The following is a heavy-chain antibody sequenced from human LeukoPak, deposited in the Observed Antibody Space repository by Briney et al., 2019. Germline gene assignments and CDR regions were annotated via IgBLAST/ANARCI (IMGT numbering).Heavy chain of an antibody. V-gene: IGHV4-59*01. D-gene: IGHD4-23*01. CDR3: ARVSVVTADFDY. Sequence: PSETLSLTCTVSGGSISSYYWSWIRQPPGKGLEWIGYIYNSGSTNYNPSLKSRVTISVDTSKNQFSLKLTSVTAADTAVYYCARVSVVTADFDYWGQGTLVTVSS. J-gene: IGHJ4*02. CDR1: GGSISSYY. CDR2: IYNSGST.